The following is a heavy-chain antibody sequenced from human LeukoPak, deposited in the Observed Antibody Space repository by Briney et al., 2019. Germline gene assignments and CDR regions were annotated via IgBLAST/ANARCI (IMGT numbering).Heavy chain of an antibody. CDR3: LGIEIVGATDY. D-gene: IGHD1-26*01. J-gene: IGHJ4*02. CDR2: INPNSGGT. Sequence: ASVKVSCKASGYTFTGYYMHWVRQAPGQGLEWMGRINPNSGGTNYAQKFQGRINITRDTPISTAYMELTRLRSDDTAVYYCLGIEIVGATDYWGQGTLVTVSS. CDR1: GYTFTGYY. V-gene: IGHV1-2*06.